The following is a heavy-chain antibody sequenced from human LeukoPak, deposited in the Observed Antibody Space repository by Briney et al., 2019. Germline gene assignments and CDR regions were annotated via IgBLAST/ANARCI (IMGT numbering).Heavy chain of an antibody. J-gene: IGHJ4*02. V-gene: IGHV3-48*03. CDR1: GFTFSSYE. CDR2: ISSSGSTI. Sequence: PGGSLRLSCAASGFTFSSYEMNWVRQAPGKGLEWVSCISSSGSTIYYADSVKGRFTISRDNAKNSLYLQMNSLRAEDTAVYYCARDKTPYYYDSSGYLIWGQGTLVTVSS. CDR3: ARDKTPYYYDSSGYLI. D-gene: IGHD3-22*01.